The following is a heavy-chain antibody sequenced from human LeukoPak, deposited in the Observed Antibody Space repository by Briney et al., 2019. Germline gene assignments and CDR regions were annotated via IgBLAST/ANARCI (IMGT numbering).Heavy chain of an antibody. CDR1: GYSFTSYW. J-gene: IGHJ3*02. CDR2: IYPGDSDT. V-gene: IGHV5-51*01. Sequence: GESLKISCKGSGYSFTSYWIGWVRQMPGKGLEWMGIIYPGDSDTRYSPSFQGQVTTSADKSISTAYLQWSSLKASDTAMYYCARVLRYFDWLSPNDAFDIWGQGTMVTVSS. CDR3: ARVLRYFDWLSPNDAFDI. D-gene: IGHD3-9*01.